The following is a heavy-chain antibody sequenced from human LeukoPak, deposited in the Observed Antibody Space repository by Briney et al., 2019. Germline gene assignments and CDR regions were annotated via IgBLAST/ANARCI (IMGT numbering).Heavy chain of an antibody. CDR1: GFTFSSYA. CDR2: ISYDGSNK. CDR3: ARGRVEEYCSSTSCQRAYYFDY. Sequence: PGRSLRLSCAASGFTFSSYAMHWVRQALGKGLEWVAVISYDGSNKYYADSVKGRFTISRDNSKNTLYLQMNSLRAEDTAVYYCARGRVEEYCSSTSCQRAYYFDYWGQGTLVTVSS. J-gene: IGHJ4*02. V-gene: IGHV3-30*04. D-gene: IGHD2-2*01.